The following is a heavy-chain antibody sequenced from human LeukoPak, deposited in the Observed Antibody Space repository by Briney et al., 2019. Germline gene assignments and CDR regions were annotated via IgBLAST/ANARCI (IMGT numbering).Heavy chain of an antibody. CDR1: GFSFSSYA. Sequence: GGSLRLSCAASGFSFSSYAMTWVRQAPGKGLEWVSAISDSGTSTYDADSVKGRFSISRDNSKNTLYLQMNSLRADDTAVYYCAKEVYSGSSGFRFDYWGQGTLVTVSS. J-gene: IGHJ4*02. CDR3: AKEVYSGSSGFRFDY. CDR2: ISDSGTST. V-gene: IGHV3-23*01. D-gene: IGHD6-6*01.